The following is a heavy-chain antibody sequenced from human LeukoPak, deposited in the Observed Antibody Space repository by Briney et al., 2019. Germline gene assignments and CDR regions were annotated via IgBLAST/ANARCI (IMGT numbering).Heavy chain of an antibody. CDR2: MNPNSGNT. V-gene: IGHV1-8*01. CDR3: AREEQGVDAFDI. CDR1: GYTFTSYD. J-gene: IGHJ3*02. Sequence: ASVKVSCKASGYTFTSYDINWVRQATGQGLEWMGWMNPNSGNTGYAQKFQGRVTMTRNTSISTAYMELSSLRSEDTAVYYCAREEQGVDAFDIWGQGTMVTVSS. D-gene: IGHD3-10*01.